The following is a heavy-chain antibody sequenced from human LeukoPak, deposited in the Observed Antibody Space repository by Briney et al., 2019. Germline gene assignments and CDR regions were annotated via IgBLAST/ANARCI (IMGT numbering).Heavy chain of an antibody. CDR2: IKQDGSEK. CDR3: ARVTGYYDSSGYSPVNWFDP. V-gene: IGHV3-7*01. CDR1: GFTFSSYW. J-gene: IGHJ5*02. Sequence: PGGSLRLSCAASGFTFSSYWMSWVRQAPGKGLEWVANIKQDGSEKHYVDSVKGRFTISRDNAKNSLYLQMNSLRAEDTAVYYCARVTGYYDSSGYSPVNWFDPWGQGTLVTVSS. D-gene: IGHD3-22*01.